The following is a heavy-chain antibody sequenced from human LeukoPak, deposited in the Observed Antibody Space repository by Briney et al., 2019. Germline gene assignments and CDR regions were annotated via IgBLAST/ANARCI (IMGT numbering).Heavy chain of an antibody. J-gene: IGHJ4*02. D-gene: IGHD4-23*01. CDR3: ARLTVVTHYTDY. CDR1: GASISTNNYY. CDR2: IYYSGKT. Sequence: SETLSLTCTVSGASISTNNYYWGWIRQPPGKGLEWIGSIYYSGKTYYNPSLKSRVTISVDTSKNQFSLKLSSVTAADTAVYYCARLTVVTHYTDYWGQGTLVTVSS. V-gene: IGHV4-39*07.